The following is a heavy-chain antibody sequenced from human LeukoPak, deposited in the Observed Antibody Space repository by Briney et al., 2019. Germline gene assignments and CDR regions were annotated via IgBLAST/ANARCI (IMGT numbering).Heavy chain of an antibody. J-gene: IGHJ4*02. CDR2: ISAYNGNT. D-gene: IGHD6-13*01. CDR1: GYTFTSYG. Sequence: ASVKVSCKASGYTFTSYGISWVRQAPGQGLEWMGWISAYNGNTNYAQKLQGRVTMTTDTSTSTAYMELRSLRSDDTAVYYCARAGYSSSWYSWNFDYWGQGTLVTVSS. CDR3: ARAGYSSSWYSWNFDY. V-gene: IGHV1-18*01.